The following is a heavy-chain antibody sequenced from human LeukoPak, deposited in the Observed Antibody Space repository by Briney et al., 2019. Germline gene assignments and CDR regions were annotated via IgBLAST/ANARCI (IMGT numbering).Heavy chain of an antibody. CDR2: INHSGST. Sequence: SETLSLTCAVYGGSFSGYYWSWIRQPPGKGLEWIGEINHSGSTNYNPSLKSRVTISVDTSKNQFSLKLSSVTAADTAVYYCAGESPYGMDVWGQGTTVTVSS. CDR1: GGSFSGYY. V-gene: IGHV4-34*01. D-gene: IGHD3-10*01. CDR3: AGESPYGMDV. J-gene: IGHJ6*02.